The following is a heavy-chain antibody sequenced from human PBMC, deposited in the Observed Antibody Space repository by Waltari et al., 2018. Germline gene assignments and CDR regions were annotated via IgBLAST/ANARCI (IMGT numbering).Heavy chain of an antibody. J-gene: IGHJ2*01. CDR3: ARSPSYGDYVRHFDL. CDR1: GYSISSGYY. D-gene: IGHD4-17*01. Sequence: QVQQQESGPGLVKPSETLSLTCAVSGYSISSGYYWGWIRQPPGKGLEWIGSIYHSGSTYYNPSLKSRVTISVDTSKNQFSLKLSSVTAADTAVYYCARSPSYGDYVRHFDLWGRGTLVTVSS. V-gene: IGHV4-38-2*01. CDR2: IYHSGST.